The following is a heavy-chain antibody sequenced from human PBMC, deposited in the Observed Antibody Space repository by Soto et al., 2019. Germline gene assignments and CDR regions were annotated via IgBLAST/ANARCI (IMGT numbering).Heavy chain of an antibody. J-gene: IGHJ4*02. CDR1: GGSISSSSYY. V-gene: IGHV4-39*01. Sequence: QLQLQESGPGLVKPSETLSLTCTVSGGSISSSSYYWGWIRQPPGKGLEWIGSIYDSGSTYYHPSLKSRVTLSADTSKTQFSLKLSSVSAADTAVYYCARHTPAISISDHWGQGTLVTVSS. CDR3: ARHTPAISISDH. D-gene: IGHD2-15*01. CDR2: IYDSGST.